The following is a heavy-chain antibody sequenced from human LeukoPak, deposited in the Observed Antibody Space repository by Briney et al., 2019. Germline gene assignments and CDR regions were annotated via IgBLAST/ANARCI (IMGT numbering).Heavy chain of an antibody. CDR1: GFTFSSYW. CDR3: ARDEAAAGSNGAFDI. J-gene: IGHJ3*02. Sequence: GGSLRLSCAASGFTFSSYWMSWVRQAPGKGLEWVANIKQDGSEKYYVDTVKGRFTISRDKAKNSLYLQMNSLRAEDTAVYYCARDEAAAGSNGAFDIWGQGTMVTVSS. V-gene: IGHV3-7*01. CDR2: IKQDGSEK. D-gene: IGHD6-13*01.